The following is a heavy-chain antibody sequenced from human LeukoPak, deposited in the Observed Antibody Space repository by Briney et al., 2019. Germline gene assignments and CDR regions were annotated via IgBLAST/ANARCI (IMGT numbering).Heavy chain of an antibody. Sequence: GRSLRLSCAASGFTFSSYGMHWVRQAPGKGLEWVAVIWYDGSNKYYADSVKGRFTISRDNSKNTLYLQMNSLRAEDTAVYYCARKYCSTTSCYVGGFDYWGQGTLVTVSS. CDR2: IWYDGSNK. J-gene: IGHJ4*02. V-gene: IGHV3-33*01. CDR1: GFTFSSYG. D-gene: IGHD2-2*01. CDR3: ARKYCSTTSCYVGGFDY.